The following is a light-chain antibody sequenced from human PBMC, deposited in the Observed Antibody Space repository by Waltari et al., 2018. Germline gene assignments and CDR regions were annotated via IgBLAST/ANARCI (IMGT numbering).Light chain of an antibody. Sequence: DIVMTQSPDSLPVSLGERATITCKSSQSVLYSTTNKNYLAWYQQKPGQPPKLLIYWASTRESGVPDRFSGSGSRTDFTLTISSLQAEDVAVYYCQQFYTTPWTFGQGTQDEIK. CDR1: QSVLYSTTNKNY. CDR2: WAS. V-gene: IGKV4-1*01. J-gene: IGKJ1*01. CDR3: QQFYTTPWT.